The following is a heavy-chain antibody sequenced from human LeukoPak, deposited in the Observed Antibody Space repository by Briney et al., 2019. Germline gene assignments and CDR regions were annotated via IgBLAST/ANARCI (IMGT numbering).Heavy chain of an antibody. CDR2: IIGSGGDT. CDR1: GFTFGSYA. Sequence: RPGGSLRLSCAASGFTFGSYAMSWVRQAPGKGLEWVSTIIGSGGDTYYADSVKGRFTISRDTSKNTLYLQMKSLRAEDTAVYYCAKAWAAAGTFASWGQGTLVTVSS. J-gene: IGHJ4*02. V-gene: IGHV3-23*01. CDR3: AKAWAAAGTFAS. D-gene: IGHD6-13*01.